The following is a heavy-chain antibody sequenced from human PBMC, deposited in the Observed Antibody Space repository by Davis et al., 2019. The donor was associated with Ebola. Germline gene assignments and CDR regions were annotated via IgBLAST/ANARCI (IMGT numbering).Heavy chain of an antibody. CDR2: IYSGGST. V-gene: IGHV3-23*03. CDR3: AKGSSIYSGSYLDY. Sequence: GESLKISCTDSVITFSSYAMTWVRQAPGKGLEWVSVIYSGGSTYYADSVKGRFTISRHNSKNTLYLQMNSLRAEDTAVYYCAKGSSIYSGSYLDYWGQGTLVTVS. CDR1: VITFSSYA. J-gene: IGHJ4*02. D-gene: IGHD1-26*01.